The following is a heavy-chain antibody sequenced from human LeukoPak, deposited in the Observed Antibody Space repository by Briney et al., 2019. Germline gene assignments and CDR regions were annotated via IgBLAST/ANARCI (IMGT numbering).Heavy chain of an antibody. CDR1: GFTFSSYS. V-gene: IGHV3-21*01. CDR2: IGSSSSYI. Sequence: PGGSLRLSCAASGFTFSSYSMNWVRHAPGEGLEWVSSIGSSSSYIYYADSVKGRFTISRDNAKKSLYLQMNSLRAEDTAVYYCARGAVAGTGVKYSGQGTLVTASS. J-gene: IGHJ4*02. CDR3: ARGAVAGTGVKY. D-gene: IGHD6-19*01.